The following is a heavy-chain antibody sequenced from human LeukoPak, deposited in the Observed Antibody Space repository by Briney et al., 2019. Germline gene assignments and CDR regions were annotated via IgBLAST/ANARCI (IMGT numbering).Heavy chain of an antibody. J-gene: IGHJ4*02. CDR1: GLTFSNHW. CDR2: INNEGSDT. CDR3: ATKAGNFQERVSLDY. Sequence: PGGSLRLSCVVSGLTFSNHWMHWVRQAPGKGLVWVSHINNEGSDTRYADSVKGRFTISRDNSKNTVYLQMNSLRADDAAVYYCATKAGNFQERVSLDYWGQGILVTVCS. V-gene: IGHV3-74*01. D-gene: IGHD1-1*01.